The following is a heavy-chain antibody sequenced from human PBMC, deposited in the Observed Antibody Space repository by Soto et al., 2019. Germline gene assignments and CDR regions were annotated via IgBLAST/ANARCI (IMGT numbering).Heavy chain of an antibody. Sequence: SETLSLTCNVCGGSISSSSYYWGWIRQPPGKGLEWIGSIYYSVSTYYNPSLKSRVTISVDTSKNQFSLKLSYVSAAHTSVYYCSGQEADYDTLTGYHRKYGMDVWGQGKTLTVS. D-gene: IGHD3-9*01. CDR2: IYYSVST. CDR3: SGQEADYDTLTGYHRKYGMDV. V-gene: IGHV4-39*01. J-gene: IGHJ6*02. CDR1: GGSISSSSYY.